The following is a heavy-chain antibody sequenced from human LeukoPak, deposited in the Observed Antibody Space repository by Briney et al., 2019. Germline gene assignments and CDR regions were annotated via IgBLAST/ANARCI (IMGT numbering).Heavy chain of an antibody. CDR3: EGVGYCSGGSCYDFDY. D-gene: IGHD2-15*01. CDR2: IYYSGST. Sequence: PSETLSLTCTVSGGSISSSSYYWGWIRQPPGKGLEWIGSIYYSGSTYYNPSLKSRVTISVDTSKNQFSLKLSSVTAADTAVYYCEGVGYCSGGSCYDFDYWGQGTLVTVSS. V-gene: IGHV4-39*07. CDR1: GGSISSSSYY. J-gene: IGHJ4*02.